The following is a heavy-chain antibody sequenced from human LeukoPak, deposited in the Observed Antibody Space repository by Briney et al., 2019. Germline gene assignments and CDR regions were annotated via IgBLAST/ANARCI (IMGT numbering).Heavy chain of an antibody. D-gene: IGHD3-10*01. CDR2: ISSSSNTI. J-gene: IGHJ4*02. CDR3: AKRNTMVRGGPCFDY. V-gene: IGHV3-48*01. Sequence: GGSLRLSCAASGFTFSSYRMNWVRQAPGKGLEWVSYISSSSNTIYYADSVKGRFTISRDNAKNSLYLQMNSLRPDDTAIYYCAKRNTMVRGGPCFDYWGQGLLVTVSS. CDR1: GFTFSSYR.